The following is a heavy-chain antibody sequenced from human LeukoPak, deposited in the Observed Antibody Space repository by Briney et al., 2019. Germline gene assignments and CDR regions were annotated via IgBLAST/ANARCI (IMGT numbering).Heavy chain of an antibody. CDR1: GGSISSYY. J-gene: IGHJ3*02. CDR2: IYTSGST. D-gene: IGHD6-19*01. Sequence: SETLSLTCTVSGGSISSYYWSWIRQPAGKGLEWIGRIYTSGSTNYNPSLKSRVTMSVDTSKNQFSLKLSSVTAEDTAVYYCAREPHSSGWYRDAFDIWGQGTMVTVSS. CDR3: AREPHSSGWYRDAFDI. V-gene: IGHV4-4*07.